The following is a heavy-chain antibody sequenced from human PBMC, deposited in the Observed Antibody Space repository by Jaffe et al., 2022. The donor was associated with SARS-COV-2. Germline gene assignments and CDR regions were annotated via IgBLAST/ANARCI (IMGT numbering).Heavy chain of an antibody. Sequence: QVQLVESGGGVVQPGRSLRLSCAASGFTFSSYGMHWVRQAPGKGLEWVAVIWYDGSNKYYADSVKGRFTISRDNSKNTLYLQMNSLRAEDTAVYYCARDALSALTRWFDPWGQGTLVTVSS. CDR3: ARDALSALTRWFDP. D-gene: IGHD3-9*01. CDR1: GFTFSSYG. V-gene: IGHV3-33*01. CDR2: IWYDGSNK. J-gene: IGHJ5*02.